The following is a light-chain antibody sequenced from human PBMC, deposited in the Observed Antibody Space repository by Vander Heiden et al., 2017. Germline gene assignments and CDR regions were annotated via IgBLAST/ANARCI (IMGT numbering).Light chain of an antibody. Sequence: DLVMTQSPLSLPVTLVQPASISCRSRQSLVYRDGNSYLSGFQQRPGQSPRRLIYKVSNRDSGVPDRLSGSGSGTDFTLKISRVDAEDVGVYYCRQGTPWAYTFGQGTKLELK. J-gene: IGKJ2*01. CDR1: QSLVYRDGNSY. CDR2: KVS. CDR3: RQGTPWAYT. V-gene: IGKV2-30*01.